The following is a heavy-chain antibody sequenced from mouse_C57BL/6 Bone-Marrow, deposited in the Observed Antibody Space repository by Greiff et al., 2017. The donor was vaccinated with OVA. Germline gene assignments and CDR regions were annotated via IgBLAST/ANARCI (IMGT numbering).Heavy chain of an antibody. CDR3: ARVTTRAWLAY. V-gene: IGHV1-74*01. D-gene: IGHD2-2*01. CDR2: IHPSDSDT. CDR1: GYTFTSYW. J-gene: IGHJ3*01. Sequence: QVQLQQPGAELVKPGASVKVSCKASGYTFTSYWMHWVKQRPGQGLEWIGRIHPSDSDTNYNQKFKGKATLTVDKSSSTAYMQLSSLTSEDSAVYYCARVTTRAWLAYWGQGTLVTVSA.